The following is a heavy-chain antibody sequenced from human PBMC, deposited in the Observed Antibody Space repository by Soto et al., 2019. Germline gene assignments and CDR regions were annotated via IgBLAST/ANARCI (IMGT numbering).Heavy chain of an antibody. Sequence: SETLSLTCTVSGGSISSYYWSWIRQPPGKGLEWIGDIYYSGSTNYNPSLKSRVTISVDTSKNQFSLKLSSVTAADTAVYYCARGTDYYDSSGYQVEHWIDPWGQGTLVTVSS. D-gene: IGHD3-22*01. CDR1: GGSISSYY. V-gene: IGHV4-59*01. CDR3: ARGTDYYDSSGYQVEHWIDP. J-gene: IGHJ5*02. CDR2: IYYSGST.